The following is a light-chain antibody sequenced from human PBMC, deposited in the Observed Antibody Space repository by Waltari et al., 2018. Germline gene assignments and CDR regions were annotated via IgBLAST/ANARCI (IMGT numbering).Light chain of an antibody. CDR3: SSYTSSSTWV. CDR2: DVS. CDR1: SSDVGGYNY. V-gene: IGLV2-14*03. J-gene: IGLJ3*02. Sequence: SALTQPATVSGSPGQSTTISCTGTSSDVGGYNYVSWYQPHPSKTPNLMISDVSKRPSGVSNLFTASKSDTAASLTISGLQAEDESNYYCSSYTSSSTWVFGGGTKLTVL.